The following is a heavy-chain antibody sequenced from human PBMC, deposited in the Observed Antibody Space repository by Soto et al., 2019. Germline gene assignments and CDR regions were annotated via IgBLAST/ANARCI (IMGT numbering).Heavy chain of an antibody. CDR3: ARDLGATPKEETDY. D-gene: IGHD1-26*01. CDR2: ISAYNGNT. V-gene: IGHV1-18*01. Sequence: ASVKVSCKASGYTFTSYGISWVRQAPGQGLEWMGWISAYNGNTNYAQKLQGRVTMTTDTSTSTAYMELRSLRSDDTAVYYCARDLGATPKEETDYWGQGTLVTVSS. J-gene: IGHJ4*02. CDR1: GYTFTSYG.